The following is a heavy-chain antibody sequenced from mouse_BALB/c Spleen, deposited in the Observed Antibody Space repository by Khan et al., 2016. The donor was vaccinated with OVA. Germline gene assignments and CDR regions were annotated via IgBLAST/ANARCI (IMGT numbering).Heavy chain of an antibody. CDR1: GYSITSGYG. Sequence: EVQLQESGPGLVKPSQSLSLTCTVTGYSITSGYGWNWIRQFPGNKLEWMGYISYSGSTNYHPSLNSRISITRDPSKNPFFLHLTSVTTEDTATYYCARTARIKYWGQGTTLTVSS. CDR3: ARTARIKY. D-gene: IGHD1-2*01. CDR2: ISYSGST. V-gene: IGHV3-2*02. J-gene: IGHJ2*01.